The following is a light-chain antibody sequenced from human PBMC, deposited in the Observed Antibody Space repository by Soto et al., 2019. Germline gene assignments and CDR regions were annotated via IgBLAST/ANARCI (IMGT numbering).Light chain of an antibody. J-gene: IGKJ1*01. Sequence: EIVLTQSPATLSLSPGERATLSCRASQDLSSYLTWYQQKPGQAPRLLVYDTSNRASGVPARFSGSGSGTDFTLTISSLEPDDFAVYYCQQRSSWPWTFGQGTKVEI. CDR2: DTS. CDR1: QDLSSY. CDR3: QQRSSWPWT. V-gene: IGKV3-11*01.